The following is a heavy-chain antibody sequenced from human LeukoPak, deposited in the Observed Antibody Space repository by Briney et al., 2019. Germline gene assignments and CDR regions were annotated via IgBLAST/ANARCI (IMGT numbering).Heavy chain of an antibody. CDR2: IRSKANSYAT. Sequence: GGSLRLSCAASGFTFTSYWMHWVRQASGKGLEWVGRIRSKANSYATTDAASVKGRFTISRDDSKNTAYLQMNSLKTEDTAVYYCTRPSYDSSVSGVVYWGQGTLVTVSS. V-gene: IGHV3-73*01. CDR1: GFTFTSYW. J-gene: IGHJ4*02. CDR3: TRPSYDSSVSGVVY. D-gene: IGHD3-22*01.